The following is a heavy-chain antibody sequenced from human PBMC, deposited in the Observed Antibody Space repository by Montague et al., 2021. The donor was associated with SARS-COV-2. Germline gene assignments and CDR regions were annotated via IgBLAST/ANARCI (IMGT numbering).Heavy chain of an antibody. CDR1: GGSIVTGDYY. CDR2: ISHSGTT. CDR3: VREYTGSSQAS. J-gene: IGHJ5*02. Sequence: SETLSLTCSASGGSIVTGDYYWAWSRQPPGKGLEWIGSISHSGTTYYAPSLRGRVTISVDTSKNQFSLKLNSVTAADTAFYYCVREYTGSSQASWGQGTLVTVSS. V-gene: IGHV4-39*02. D-gene: IGHD6-6*01.